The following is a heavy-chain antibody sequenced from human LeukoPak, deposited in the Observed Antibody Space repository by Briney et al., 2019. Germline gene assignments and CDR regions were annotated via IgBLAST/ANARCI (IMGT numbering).Heavy chain of an antibody. CDR2: ISSSSSYI. V-gene: IGHV3-21*01. J-gene: IGHJ4*02. CDR3: ATNQGYSSHIDY. D-gene: IGHD6-13*01. CDR1: GFTFSSYS. Sequence: GGSLRLSCAASGFTFSSYSMNWVRQAPGKGLEWVSSISSSSSYIYYADSVKGRFTISRDNAKNSLYLQMNSLRAEDTAVYYCATNQGYSSHIDYWGQGILVTVSS.